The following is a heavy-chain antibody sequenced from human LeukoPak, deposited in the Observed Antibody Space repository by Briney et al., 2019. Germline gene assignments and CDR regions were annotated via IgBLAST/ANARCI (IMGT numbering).Heavy chain of an antibody. CDR3: ARGRGSSDAFDI. V-gene: IGHV3-23*01. CDR1: GFTFSSYA. D-gene: IGHD1-26*01. J-gene: IGHJ3*02. CDR2: ISGSGGST. Sequence: GGSLRLSCAASGFTFSSYAMSWVRQAPGKGLEWVSAISGSGGSTYYADSVKGRFTISRDNSKNTLYLQMNSLGAEDTAVYYCARGRGSSDAFDIWGQGTMVTVSS.